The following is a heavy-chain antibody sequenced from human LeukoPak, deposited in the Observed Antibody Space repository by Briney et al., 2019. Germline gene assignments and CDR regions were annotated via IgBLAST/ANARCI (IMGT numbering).Heavy chain of an antibody. J-gene: IGHJ5*02. CDR2: MNPNSGNT. V-gene: IGHV1-8*01. Sequence: ASVKVSCKASGYTFTSYDTNWVRQATGQGLEWMGWMNPNSGNTGYAQKFQGRVTMTRNTSISTAYMELSSLRSEDTAVYYCARGWVVRGVSRWFDPWGQGTLVTVSS. D-gene: IGHD3-10*01. CDR3: ARGWVVRGVSRWFDP. CDR1: GYTFTSYD.